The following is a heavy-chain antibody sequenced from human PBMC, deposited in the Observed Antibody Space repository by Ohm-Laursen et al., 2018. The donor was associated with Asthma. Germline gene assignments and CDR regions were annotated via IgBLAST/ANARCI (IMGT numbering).Heavy chain of an antibody. CDR3: ARDVMEWYLPAFDF. J-gene: IGHJ4*02. D-gene: IGHD3-3*01. Sequence: SLRLSCTASGFTFRSYAMHWARQAPGKGLEWVAVGGSYYDGGLKYYADSVNGRFTVSRDDSKNTLYLQMNSLRPDDTAVYYCARDVMEWYLPAFDFWGQGTLVTVSS. CDR1: GFTFRSYA. CDR2: GGSYYDGGLK. V-gene: IGHV3-30-3*01.